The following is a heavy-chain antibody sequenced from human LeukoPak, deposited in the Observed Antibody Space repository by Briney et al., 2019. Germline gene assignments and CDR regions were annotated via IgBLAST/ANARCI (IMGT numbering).Heavy chain of an antibody. Sequence: ASVKVSCKASGYTFTGYYMHWVRQAPGQGLEWMGWINPNSGGTNYAQKFQGRVTMTRDTSISTAYMELSRLRSDDTAVYYRAYYSSSWIGTDYWGQGTLVTVSS. J-gene: IGHJ4*02. D-gene: IGHD6-13*01. V-gene: IGHV1-2*02. CDR1: GYTFTGYY. CDR3: AYYSSSWIGTDY. CDR2: INPNSGGT.